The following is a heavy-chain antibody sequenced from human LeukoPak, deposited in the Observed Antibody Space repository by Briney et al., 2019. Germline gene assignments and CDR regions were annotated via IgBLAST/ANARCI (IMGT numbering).Heavy chain of an antibody. V-gene: IGHV4-4*07. CDR2: IYTSGST. CDR1: GGSISSYY. Sequence: SETLSLTCTVSGGSISSYYWSWIRQPAGKGLEWIGRIYTSGSTNYNPSLKSRVTMSVDTSNNQFSLKLSSVTAADTAVYYCARCSLDYYDSSGCYFDYWGQGTLVTVSS. D-gene: IGHD3-22*01. J-gene: IGHJ4*02. CDR3: ARCSLDYYDSSGCYFDY.